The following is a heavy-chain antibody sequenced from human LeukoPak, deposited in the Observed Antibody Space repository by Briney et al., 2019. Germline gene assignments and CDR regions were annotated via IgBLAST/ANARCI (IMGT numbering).Heavy chain of an antibody. J-gene: IGHJ4*02. CDR2: IIPIFGTA. CDR1: GGTFSSYA. D-gene: IGHD6-6*01. V-gene: IGHV1-69*05. Sequence: GASVKVSCKASGGTFSSYAISWVRQAPGQGLEWMGGIIPIFGTANYAQKFQGRVTITTDESTSTAYMELSSLRSEDTAVYYCARGAPRTVSIAARHPPPLDYWGQGTLVTVSS. CDR3: ARGAPRTVSIAARHPPPLDY.